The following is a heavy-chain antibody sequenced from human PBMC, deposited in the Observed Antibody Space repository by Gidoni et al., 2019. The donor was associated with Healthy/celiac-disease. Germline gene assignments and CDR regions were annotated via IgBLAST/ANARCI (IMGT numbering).Heavy chain of an antibody. D-gene: IGHD3-3*01. CDR3: TTEDLEWLLPYYFDY. J-gene: IGHJ4*02. Sequence: EVQLVESGGGLVKPGGSLRLSCAASGVTFTNAWMSWVRQAPGKGLEWVGRIKSKTDGGTTDYAAPVKGRFTIARDDSKNTLYLQMNSLKTEDTAVYYCTTEDLEWLLPYYFDYWGQGTLVTVSS. CDR2: IKSKTDGGTT. V-gene: IGHV3-15*01. CDR1: GVTFTNAW.